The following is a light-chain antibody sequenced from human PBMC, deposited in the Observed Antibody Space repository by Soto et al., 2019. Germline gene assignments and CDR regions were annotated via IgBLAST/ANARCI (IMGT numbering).Light chain of an antibody. J-gene: IGLJ2*01. CDR3: CSYAGTSTFI. V-gene: IGLV2-23*01. Sequence: QSALTQPASVSGSPGQSITISCTGTSSDVGSYNFVSWYQQHAGKAPKLMIYEGTKRPSGVSNRFSGSKSGNTASLTISGLQAEDEADYYCCSYAGTSTFIFGGGTKLTVL. CDR2: EGT. CDR1: SSDVGSYNF.